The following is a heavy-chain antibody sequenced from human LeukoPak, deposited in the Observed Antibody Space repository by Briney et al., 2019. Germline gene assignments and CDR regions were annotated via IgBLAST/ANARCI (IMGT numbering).Heavy chain of an antibody. D-gene: IGHD1-26*01. J-gene: IGHJ4*02. CDR2: MNPNSGNT. V-gene: IGHV1-8*01. CDR1: GYTFTSYD. CDR3: ARDGGSDSGSRLRKYYFDY. Sequence: AASVKVSCKASGYTFTSYDINWVRQATGQGLEWMGWMNPNSGNTGYAQKFQGRVTMTRNTSISTAYMELSSLRSEDTAVYYCARDGGSDSGSRLRKYYFDYWGQGTLVTVSS.